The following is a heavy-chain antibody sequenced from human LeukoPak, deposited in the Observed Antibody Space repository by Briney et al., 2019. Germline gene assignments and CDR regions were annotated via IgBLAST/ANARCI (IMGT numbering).Heavy chain of an antibody. CDR3: AKGKDTLNPYWYFDV. D-gene: IGHD2-15*01. CDR1: GFTFDDYA. Sequence: PGGSLRLSCAASGFTFDDYAMSWVRQAPGKGLEWVSGINWSGVSTEYADSVKGRFTISRDNTKNSLFLQMDSLRAEDTAFYYCAKGKDTLNPYWYFDVWGRGTLVTVSS. J-gene: IGHJ2*01. V-gene: IGHV3-20*04. CDR2: INWSGVST.